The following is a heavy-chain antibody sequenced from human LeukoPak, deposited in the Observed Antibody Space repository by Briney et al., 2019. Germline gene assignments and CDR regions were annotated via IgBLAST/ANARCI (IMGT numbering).Heavy chain of an antibody. CDR3: ARDLRCSSTSCYRIYYYYYYMDV. V-gene: IGHV3-30*03. CDR1: GFTFSSYG. J-gene: IGHJ6*03. CDR2: ISYDGSNK. D-gene: IGHD2-2*01. Sequence: PGGSLRLSCAASGFTFSSYGMHWVRQAPGKGLEWVAVISYDGSNKYYADSVKGRFTISRDNSKNTLYLQMNSLRAEDTAVYYCARDLRCSSTSCYRIYYYYYYMDVWGKGTTVTVSS.